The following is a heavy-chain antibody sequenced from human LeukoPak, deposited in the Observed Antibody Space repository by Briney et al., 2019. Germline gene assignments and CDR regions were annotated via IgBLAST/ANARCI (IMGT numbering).Heavy chain of an antibody. CDR3: ARVHARDYYYYYMDV. V-gene: IGHV1-46*01. CDR1: AYTFSTYY. J-gene: IGHJ6*03. CDR2: INPSDGST. Sequence: GASVKVSCKASAYTFSTYYLHWVRQAPGQGLEWMGMINPSDGSTSYAQKFQGRVTMTGDKSTSTVYMELRSLRSEDTAVYYCARVHARDYYYYYMDVWGKGTTVTVSS.